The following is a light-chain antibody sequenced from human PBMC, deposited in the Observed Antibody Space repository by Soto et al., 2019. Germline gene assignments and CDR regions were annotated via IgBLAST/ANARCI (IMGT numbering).Light chain of an antibody. CDR2: GAS. J-gene: IGKJ1*01. CDR3: QQYGSSPET. CDR1: QSVSSSY. Sequence: IVLTPSPGTLSLSPGARATLSCRASQSVSSSYLAWYQQKPGQAPKLLIYGASSRATGIPDRFSGSGSGTDFTLTISRLEPEDFATYYCQQYGSSPETFGQGTKVDIK. V-gene: IGKV3-20*01.